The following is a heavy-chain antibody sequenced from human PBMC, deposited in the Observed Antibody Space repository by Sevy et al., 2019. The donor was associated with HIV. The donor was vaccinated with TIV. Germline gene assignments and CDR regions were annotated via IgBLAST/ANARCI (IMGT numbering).Heavy chain of an antibody. CDR1: GFTFRSYE. J-gene: IGHJ5*02. D-gene: IGHD3-22*01. V-gene: IGHV3-48*03. Sequence: GGSLRLSCEASGFTFRSYEMNWVRQAPWKGLEWVSYISSSGSIIYYADSVKGRFTISRDNAKNSLYMQMNSLRAEDTAVYYCARVDANYDKGFDPWGQGTLVTVSS. CDR2: ISSSGSII. CDR3: ARVDANYDKGFDP.